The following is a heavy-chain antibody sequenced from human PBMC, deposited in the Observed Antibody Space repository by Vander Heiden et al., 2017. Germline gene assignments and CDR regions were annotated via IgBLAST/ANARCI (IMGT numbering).Heavy chain of an antibody. J-gene: IGHJ4*02. Sequence: EVQLVESGGGLVQPGRSLRLSCAASGFTFDDYAMHWVRQDPGKGLEWVSGISWNSGSIGYADSVKGRFTISRDNAKNSLYLQMNSLRAEDTALYYCAKDMRGWLGPAVDYWGQGTLVTVSS. V-gene: IGHV3-9*01. CDR3: AKDMRGWLGPAVDY. CDR2: ISWNSGSI. CDR1: GFTFDDYA. D-gene: IGHD5-12*01.